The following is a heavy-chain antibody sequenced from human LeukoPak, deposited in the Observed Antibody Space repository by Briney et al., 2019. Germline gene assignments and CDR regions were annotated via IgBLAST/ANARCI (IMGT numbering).Heavy chain of an antibody. J-gene: IGHJ6*03. Sequence: PGGSLRLSCAASGFTFSRYGMSWVRQAPGKGLEWVTFIRYDGSNKYYADSVKGRFTISRDNSKNTLYLQMNSLRAEDTAVYYCAKGSKEVLFTRDHYMDVWGKGTTVTISS. V-gene: IGHV3-30*02. CDR1: GFTFSRYG. CDR3: AKGSKEVLFTRDHYMDV. CDR2: IRYDGSNK. D-gene: IGHD3-3*01.